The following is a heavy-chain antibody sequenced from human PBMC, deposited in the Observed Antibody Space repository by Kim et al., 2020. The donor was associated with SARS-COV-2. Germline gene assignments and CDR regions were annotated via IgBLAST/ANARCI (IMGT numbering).Heavy chain of an antibody. Sequence: SVKVSCKASGVTLSTYAINWVRQAPGQGLEWMGRITPINGITKYAQNLQGRVTITADKSTSTAYMELSSLRSEDTAVYYCASGPAGGYNYFRMDVWGQGTTVTVSS. CDR3: ASGPAGGYNYFRMDV. CDR2: ITPINGIT. J-gene: IGHJ6*02. CDR1: GVTLSTYA. V-gene: IGHV1-69*04. D-gene: IGHD6-13*01.